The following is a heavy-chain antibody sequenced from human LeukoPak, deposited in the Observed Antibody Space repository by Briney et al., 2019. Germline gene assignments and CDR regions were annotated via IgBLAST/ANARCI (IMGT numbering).Heavy chain of an antibody. CDR2: IRKDGSNK. J-gene: IGHJ4*02. Sequence: GGTLRLSCEASGFDFSGFGMHWVRQAPGKGLEWVAFIRKDGSNKWYADSVKGRSTISRDNSKNTLYLQMNSLRTEDTAMYYCANGYCSAGSCCPFDYWGQGALITVSS. CDR1: GFDFSGFG. CDR3: ANGYCSAGSCCPFDY. V-gene: IGHV3-30*02. D-gene: IGHD2-15*01.